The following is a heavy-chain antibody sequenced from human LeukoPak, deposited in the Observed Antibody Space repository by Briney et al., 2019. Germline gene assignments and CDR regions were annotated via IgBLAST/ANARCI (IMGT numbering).Heavy chain of an antibody. CDR1: GGSISSGGYY. CDR2: IYYSGST. D-gene: IGHD3-9*01. J-gene: IGHJ6*03. CDR3: ARGLTYYDILTGYREDYYMDV. Sequence: SPETLSLTCTVSGGSISSGGYYWSWIRQHPGKGLEWIGYIYYSGSTYYNPSLKSRVTISVDTSKNQFSLKLSSVTAADTAVYYCARGLTYYDILTGYREDYYMDVWGKGTTVTVSS. V-gene: IGHV4-31*03.